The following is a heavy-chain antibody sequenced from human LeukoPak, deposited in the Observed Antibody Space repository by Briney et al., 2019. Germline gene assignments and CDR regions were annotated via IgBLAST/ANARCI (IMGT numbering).Heavy chain of an antibody. J-gene: IGHJ4*02. CDR3: AKRGVVIRVILVGFHKEAYYFDS. CDR2: ISDSGGRT. V-gene: IGHV3-23*01. CDR1: RITLSNYG. D-gene: IGHD3-22*01. Sequence: PGGSLRFSCAGYRITLSNYGMSWVRQAPGKGLEWVAGISDSGGRTNYADSVKGRFTISRDNPKNTLYLQMNSLRAEDTAVYFCAKRGVVIRVILVGFHKEAYYFDSWGQGALVTVSS.